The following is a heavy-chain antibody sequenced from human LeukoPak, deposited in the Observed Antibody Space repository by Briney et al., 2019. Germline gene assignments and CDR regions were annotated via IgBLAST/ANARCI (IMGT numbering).Heavy chain of an antibody. CDR3: ARLHSSVPNPDY. CDR2: INHSGST. Sequence: SETLSLTCAVYGGSFSGYYWSWIRQPPGKGLEWIGEINHSGSTNYNPSLKSRVTISVDTSKNQFSLKLSSVTAADTAVYYCARLHSSVPNPDYWGQGTLVTVSS. J-gene: IGHJ4*02. D-gene: IGHD3-22*01. V-gene: IGHV4-34*01. CDR1: GGSFSGYY.